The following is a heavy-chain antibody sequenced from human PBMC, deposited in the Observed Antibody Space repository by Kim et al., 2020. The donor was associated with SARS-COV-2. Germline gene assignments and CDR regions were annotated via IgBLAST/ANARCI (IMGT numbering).Heavy chain of an antibody. CDR2: IYSGGTT. CDR1: ELTVSSNH. CDR3: ARDPLGDGYSFSDY. V-gene: IGHV3-53*01. J-gene: IGHJ4*02. D-gene: IGHD4-4*01. Sequence: GGSLRLSCAASELTVSSNHMNWVRQAPGKGLEWVSVIYSGGTTSYADSVKGRFTISRDSTKNTVNLQMNSLRADDAAVYYCARDPLGDGYSFSDYWGQG.